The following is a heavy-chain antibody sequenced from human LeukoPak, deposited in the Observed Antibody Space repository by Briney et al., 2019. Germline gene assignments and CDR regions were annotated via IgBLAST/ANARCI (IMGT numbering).Heavy chain of an antibody. CDR3: ATRSTGVAATFDS. Sequence: SQTLSLTCTVSGGSISSGDYYWSWIRQPPGKGLEWIGYIYYSGSTYYNPSLKSRVTISVDTSKNQFSLKLSSVTAADTAVYYCATRSTGVAATFDSWGQGALVTVSS. CDR1: GGSISSGDYY. V-gene: IGHV4-30-4*01. CDR2: IYYSGST. D-gene: IGHD2-15*01. J-gene: IGHJ4*02.